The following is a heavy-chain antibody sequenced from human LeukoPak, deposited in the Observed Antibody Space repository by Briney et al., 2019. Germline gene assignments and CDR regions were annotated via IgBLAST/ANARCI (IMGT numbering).Heavy chain of an antibody. CDR3: ARGPRFGELLWHWFDP. CDR2: SYYTGGT. D-gene: IGHD3-10*01. V-gene: IGHV4-39*07. Sequence: SETLSLTCSVSGASIRGSSYYWSWIRQPPGKGLEWISKSYYTGGTYYNPSLRSRVTISEDTSKNQFSLKLRSMTAADTAVYYCARGPRFGELLWHWFDPWGQGTLVTVSS. J-gene: IGHJ5*02. CDR1: GASIRGSSYY.